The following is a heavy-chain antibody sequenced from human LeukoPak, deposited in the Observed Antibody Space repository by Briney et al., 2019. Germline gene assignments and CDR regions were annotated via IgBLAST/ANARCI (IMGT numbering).Heavy chain of an antibody. CDR1: GGSFSGYY. J-gene: IGHJ5*02. CDR3: ARQGDSSGYWFGP. D-gene: IGHD6-25*01. CDR2: INHSGST. Sequence: SETLSLTCAVYGGSFSGYYWSWIRQPPGKGLEWIGEINHSGSTNYNPSLKSRVTISVDTSKNQFSLKLSSVTAADTAVYYCARQGDSSGYWFGPWGQGTLVIVSS. V-gene: IGHV4-34*01.